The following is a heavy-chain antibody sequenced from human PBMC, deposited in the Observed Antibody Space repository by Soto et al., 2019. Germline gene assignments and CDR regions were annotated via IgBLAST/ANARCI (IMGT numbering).Heavy chain of an antibody. CDR3: ARETQGVAVAGLDY. CDR2: ISAYNGNT. D-gene: IGHD6-19*01. CDR1: GYTFTSYG. J-gene: IGHJ4*02. Sequence: ASVKVSCKASGYTFTSYGISWVRQAPGQGLEWMGWISAYNGNTNYAQKLQGRVTMTTDTSTSTAHMELRSLRSDDTAVYYCARETQGVAVAGLDYWGQGTLVTVSS. V-gene: IGHV1-18*01.